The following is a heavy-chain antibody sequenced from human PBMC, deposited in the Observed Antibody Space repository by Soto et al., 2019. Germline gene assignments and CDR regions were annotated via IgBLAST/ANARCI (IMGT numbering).Heavy chain of an antibody. CDR1: GCTFTSYY. Sequence: ASGQPCCNASGCTFTSYYMHWVRQAPGQGLEWMGIINLSGGSTSYAQKFQGRVTMTRDTSTSAVYMELSSLRSEDTAVYYCARVDWKYWWFDPWGQGTLVTVSS. V-gene: IGHV1-46*01. CDR3: ARVDWKYWWFDP. D-gene: IGHD1-7*01. CDR2: INLSGGST. J-gene: IGHJ5*02.